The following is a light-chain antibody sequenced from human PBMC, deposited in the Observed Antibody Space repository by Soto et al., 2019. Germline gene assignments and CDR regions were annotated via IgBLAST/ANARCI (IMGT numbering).Light chain of an antibody. CDR1: SSDVGSYNL. V-gene: IGLV2-23*02. J-gene: IGLJ2*01. Sequence: QSVLTQPASVSGSPGQSITISCTGTSSDVGSYNLVSWYQQHPGKAPKLMIYEVSKRPSGVSNRFSGSKSGNTASLTISGLKVENGADYNCCQDAGSITSGVFGEGTKVTVL. CDR3: CQDAGSITSGV. CDR2: EVS.